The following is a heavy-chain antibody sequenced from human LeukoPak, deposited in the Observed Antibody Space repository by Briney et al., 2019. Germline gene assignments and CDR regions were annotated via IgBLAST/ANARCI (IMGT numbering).Heavy chain of an antibody. CDR3: ARYLVAVAVGGFDY. D-gene: IGHD6-19*01. CDR2: IRYDGSNK. CDR1: GFTFSSYG. J-gene: IGHJ4*02. V-gene: IGHV3-30*02. Sequence: GSLRLSFAASGFTFSSYGMHWVRPAPGKGLEWVAFIRYDGSNKYYPDSVKGRFTISRDNAKNSLYLQMNSLRAEDTALYYCARYLVAVAVGGFDYWGQGTLVTVSS.